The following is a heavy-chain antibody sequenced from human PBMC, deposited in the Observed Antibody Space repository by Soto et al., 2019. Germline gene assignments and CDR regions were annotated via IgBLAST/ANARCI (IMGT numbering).Heavy chain of an antibody. J-gene: IGHJ4*01. V-gene: IGHV1-3*01. Sequence: QVQLVQSGAEVKKPGASVKVSCKASGYTFTSYAMHWVRQAPGQRLEWMGWINDGNGNTKYSQKFQGRVTITRDTTAITGYMELSNLRSEDTAVYYCACDPCVTRCPDYGSHGTLVPVSS. CDR2: INDGNGNT. CDR1: GYTFTSYA. CDR3: ACDPCVTRCPDY. D-gene: IGHD2-2*01.